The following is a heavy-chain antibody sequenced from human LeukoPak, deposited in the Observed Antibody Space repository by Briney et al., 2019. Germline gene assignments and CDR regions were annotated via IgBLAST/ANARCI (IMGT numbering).Heavy chain of an antibody. CDR3: ARRSSSSGNDAFDI. J-gene: IGHJ3*02. CDR1: GFTFSSYW. Sequence: GGSLRLSCAASGFTFSSYWMHWVRQAPGKGLMWVSRINSDGSSTRYADSVKGRFTFSRDNAKNTLYLQMNSLRAEDTAVYYCARRSSSSGNDAFDIWGQGTMVTVSS. D-gene: IGHD6-6*01. V-gene: IGHV3-74*01. CDR2: INSDGSST.